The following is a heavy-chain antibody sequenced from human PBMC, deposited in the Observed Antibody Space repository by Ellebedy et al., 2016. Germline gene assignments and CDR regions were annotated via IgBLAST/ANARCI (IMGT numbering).Heavy chain of an antibody. CDR3: VVRYFDWSSDFDY. J-gene: IGHJ4*02. V-gene: IGHV3-21*04. CDR2: ISSSSSYK. D-gene: IGHD3-9*01. CDR1: GFTFNDYS. Sequence: GESLKISCAASGFTFNDYSMNWVRQAPGKGLEWVSSISSSSSYKYYADSVKGRFTISRDNAKNSLYLQMNSLKTEDTAVYYCVVRYFDWSSDFDYWGQGTLVTVSS.